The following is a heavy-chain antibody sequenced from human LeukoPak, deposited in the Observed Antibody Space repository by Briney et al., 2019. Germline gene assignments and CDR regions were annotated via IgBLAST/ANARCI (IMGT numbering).Heavy chain of an antibody. D-gene: IGHD5-12*01. CDR1: GFTVSSNY. CDR2: IYSGGST. J-gene: IGHJ4*02. CDR3: GRGDSYDTTIDY. Sequence: PGGSLRLSCAASGFTVSSNYMSWVRQAPGKGLEWVSVIYSGGSTYYADSVKGRFTISRDNSKSTLYLQMNSLRAEDTAVYYCGRGDSYDTTIDYWGQGTLVTVSS. V-gene: IGHV3-66*02.